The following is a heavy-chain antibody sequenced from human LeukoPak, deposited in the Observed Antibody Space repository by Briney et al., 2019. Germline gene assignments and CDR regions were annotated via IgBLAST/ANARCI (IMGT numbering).Heavy chain of an antibody. V-gene: IGHV3-23*01. Sequence: PGGSLRLSCAASGFNFSSYAMSWVRQAPGKGLEWVSAISGSGGRTYYTDSVKGRFTISRVNSKNTVYLQMNSLRAEDTAVYYCAKVRNYYGSGSYAPDYWGQGTLVTVSS. J-gene: IGHJ4*02. CDR3: AKVRNYYGSGSYAPDY. CDR1: GFNFSSYA. CDR2: ISGSGGRT. D-gene: IGHD3-10*01.